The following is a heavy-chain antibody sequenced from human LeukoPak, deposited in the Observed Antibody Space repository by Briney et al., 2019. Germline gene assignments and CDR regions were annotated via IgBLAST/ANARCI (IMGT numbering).Heavy chain of an antibody. Sequence: PSETLSLTCSVSGGSTSSSSYCWGWIRQPPGKGLEWIGSINYSGRTDYNPSLKSRVTISIDTSKNQFSLKQRSVTAADTAVYYCARREDTSWYYFDFWGQGTQVTVSS. CDR1: GGSTSSSSYC. J-gene: IGHJ4*02. CDR3: ARREDTSWYYFDF. D-gene: IGHD2-2*01. CDR2: INYSGRT. V-gene: IGHV4-39*01.